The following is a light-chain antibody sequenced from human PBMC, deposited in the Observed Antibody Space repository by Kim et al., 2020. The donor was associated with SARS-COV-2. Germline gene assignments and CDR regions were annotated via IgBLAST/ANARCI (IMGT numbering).Light chain of an antibody. CDR3: QSYNRDNVL. V-gene: IGLV6-57*03. Sequence: GKTVTLSGTRSSGSIDDNYVQWYQQRPGGVPTTVIYEDDQRPSRVSDRFSGSIDNASNSASLTISGLRTEDEADYYCQSYNRDNVLFGGGTQLTVL. CDR1: SGSIDDNY. CDR2: EDD. J-gene: IGLJ2*01.